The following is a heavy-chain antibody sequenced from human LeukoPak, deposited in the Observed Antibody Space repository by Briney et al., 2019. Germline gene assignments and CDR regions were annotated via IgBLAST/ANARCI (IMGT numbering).Heavy chain of an antibody. V-gene: IGHV3-23*01. Sequence: GGSLRLSCAASGFTFSSYAMSWVRQAPGKGLEWVSAISGSGGSTYYADSVKGRSTISRDNSKNTLYLQMNSLRAEDTAVYYCAKFSSYYYDSSGYIPAGYWGQGTLVTVSS. CDR3: AKFSSYYYDSSGYIPAGY. J-gene: IGHJ4*02. CDR1: GFTFSSYA. CDR2: ISGSGGST. D-gene: IGHD3-22*01.